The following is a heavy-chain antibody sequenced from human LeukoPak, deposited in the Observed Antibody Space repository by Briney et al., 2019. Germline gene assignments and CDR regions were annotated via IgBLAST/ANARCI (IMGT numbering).Heavy chain of an antibody. CDR1: GESFSGYY. Sequence: PSETLSLTCAVYGESFSGYYWSWIRQSPGRGREWIGEINHRGTANYNPSLKSRVTISIDTSKNQFSLKVTSMNAAETAVYYCAGPLSWGPNSNAFDYWGQGIPVTVSS. V-gene: IGHV4-34*01. D-gene: IGHD2/OR15-2a*01. CDR3: AGPLSWGPNSNAFDY. CDR2: INHRGTA. J-gene: IGHJ4*02.